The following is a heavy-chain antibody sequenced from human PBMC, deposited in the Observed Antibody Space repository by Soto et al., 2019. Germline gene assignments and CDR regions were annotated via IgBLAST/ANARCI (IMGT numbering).Heavy chain of an antibody. Sequence: SVKVSCKASGGTFSSYAISWVRQAPGQGLEWMGGIIPIFGTANYAQKFQGRVTITADESTSTAYMELSSLGSEDTAVYYCAREVVVVPAAMPDYYYYGMDVWGQGTTVTVSS. J-gene: IGHJ6*02. CDR2: IIPIFGTA. CDR3: AREVVVVPAAMPDYYYYGMDV. V-gene: IGHV1-69*13. CDR1: GGTFSSYA. D-gene: IGHD2-2*01.